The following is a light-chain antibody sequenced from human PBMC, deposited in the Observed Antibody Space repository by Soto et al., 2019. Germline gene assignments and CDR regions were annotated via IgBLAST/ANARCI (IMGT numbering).Light chain of an antibody. CDR2: EDN. Sequence: QSVLTQPPSVSVAPGQRVTISCSGSSSNIGSNYVSWYQQLPGTAPKLLIYEDNKRPSGIPDRFSGSKSGTSATLGITGLQTGDEADYYCGTWDDSLSVVFGGGTKLTVL. CDR1: SSNIGSNY. J-gene: IGLJ3*02. CDR3: GTWDDSLSVV. V-gene: IGLV1-51*02.